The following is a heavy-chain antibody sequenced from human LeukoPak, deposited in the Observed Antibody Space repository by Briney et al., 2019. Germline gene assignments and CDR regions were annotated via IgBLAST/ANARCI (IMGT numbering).Heavy chain of an antibody. V-gene: IGHV1-18*01. CDR1: GYTFTSYG. CDR2: ISAYNSNT. Sequence: ASVKVSCKASGYTFTSYGISWVRQAPGQGLEWMGWISAYNSNTNYAQKLQGRVTMTTDTSTSTAYMELRSLRSDDTAVYYCARSGITIFGVVIIGDYYGMDVWGQGTTVTVSS. D-gene: IGHD3-3*01. J-gene: IGHJ6*02. CDR3: ARSGITIFGVVIIGDYYGMDV.